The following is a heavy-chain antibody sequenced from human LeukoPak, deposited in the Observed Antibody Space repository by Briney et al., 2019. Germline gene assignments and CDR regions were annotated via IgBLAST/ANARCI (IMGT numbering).Heavy chain of an antibody. CDR3: ARDLPYYLGAFDL. Sequence: GGSLRLSCAASGFTFSSYGMHWVRQAPGKGLEWVANIKQDGSEKYYVDSVKGRFTISRDNAKNSLYLQMNSLRAEDTAVYYCARDLPYYLGAFDLWGQGTMVTVSS. CDR2: IKQDGSEK. CDR1: GFTFSSYG. D-gene: IGHD2/OR15-2a*01. V-gene: IGHV3-7*01. J-gene: IGHJ3*01.